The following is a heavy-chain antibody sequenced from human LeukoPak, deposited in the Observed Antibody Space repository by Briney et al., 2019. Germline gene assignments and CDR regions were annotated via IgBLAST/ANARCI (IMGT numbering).Heavy chain of an antibody. CDR3: ATDRTAS. J-gene: IGHJ5*02. V-gene: IGHV3-48*02. CDR2: ISGSSGII. CDR1: GFTFSGFS. Sequence: GGSLRLSCAASGFTFSGFSMNWVRQAPGKGLEWVSYISGSSGIIYYADSVQGRFTISRDNAKNSLYLQMNSLRDEDTAVYYCATDRTASWGQGTLVTVSS. D-gene: IGHD3-22*01.